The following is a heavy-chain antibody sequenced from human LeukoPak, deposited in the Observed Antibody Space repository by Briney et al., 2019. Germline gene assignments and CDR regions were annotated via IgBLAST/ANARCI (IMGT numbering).Heavy chain of an antibody. CDR3: AKGGHDLEWLPWTAYFDY. Sequence: PGRSLRLSCAASGFTFSSYAMHWVRQAPGKGLEWVAVISYDGSNKYYADSVKGRFTISRDNSKNTLYLQMNSLRAEDTAVYYCAKGGHDLEWLPWTAYFDYWGQGTLVTVSS. D-gene: IGHD3-3*01. J-gene: IGHJ4*02. CDR1: GFTFSSYA. CDR2: ISYDGSNK. V-gene: IGHV3-30-3*01.